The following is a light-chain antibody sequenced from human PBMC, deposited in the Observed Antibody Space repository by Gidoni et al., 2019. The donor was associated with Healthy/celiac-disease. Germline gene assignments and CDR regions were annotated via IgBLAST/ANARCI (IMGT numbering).Light chain of an antibody. J-gene: IGKJ4*01. CDR2: DAS. CDR3: QQYDNPPLT. Sequence: DIQMTQSPSSLSASVGDRVTITCQASQAISTYLNWYQQKPGKAPKLLIYDASNLERGVPSRFSGSGSGTDFTFTISSLQPEDIATYYCQQYDNPPLTFXGXTKVEIK. V-gene: IGKV1-33*01. CDR1: QAISTY.